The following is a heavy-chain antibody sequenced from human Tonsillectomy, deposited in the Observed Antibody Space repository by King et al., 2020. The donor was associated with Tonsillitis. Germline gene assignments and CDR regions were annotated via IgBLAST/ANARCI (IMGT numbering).Heavy chain of an antibody. J-gene: IGHJ4*02. Sequence: VQLQQWGAGLLKPSETLSLTCAVYGVSFSGYYWSWIRQPPGKGLEWIGQINHSGSTNYNPSLRSRVTISVDTSQNQFSLKLSSVTAADTAVYYCAGAQYILEWLLSPVHYWGQGTLVTVSS. CDR2: INHSGST. CDR3: AGAQYILEWLLSPVHY. CDR1: GVSFSGYY. V-gene: IGHV4-34*01. D-gene: IGHD3-3*01.